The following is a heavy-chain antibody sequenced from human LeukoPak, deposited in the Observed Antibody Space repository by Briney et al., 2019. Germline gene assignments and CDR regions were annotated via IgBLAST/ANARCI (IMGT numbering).Heavy chain of an antibody. J-gene: IGHJ4*02. CDR1: GYTFTDYS. V-gene: IGHV1-18*04. CDR3: ARVGSQDYDFWSGYYRAPYYFDY. Sequence: ASVKVSCKASGYTFTDYSIHWVRQAPGQGLEWMGWITPKNGDTSYTQKLQGRVTMTTDTSTSTAYMELRSLRSDDTAVYYCARVGSQDYDFWSGYYRAPYYFDYWGQGTLVTVSS. CDR2: ITPKNGDT. D-gene: IGHD3-3*01.